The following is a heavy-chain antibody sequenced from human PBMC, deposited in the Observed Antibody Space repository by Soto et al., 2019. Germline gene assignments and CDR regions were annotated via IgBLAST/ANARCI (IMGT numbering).Heavy chain of an antibody. CDR1: GGSISSYY. D-gene: IGHD3-10*01. V-gene: IGHV4-59*01. CDR3: ARGPDVLLWPNGGFDY. J-gene: IGHJ4*02. CDR2: IYYSGST. Sequence: PSETLSLTCTVSGGSISSYYLSWIRQPPGKGLEWIGYIYYSGSTNYNPSLKSRVTISVDTSKNQFPLKLSSVTAADTAVYYCARGPDVLLWPNGGFDYWGQGTLVTVSS.